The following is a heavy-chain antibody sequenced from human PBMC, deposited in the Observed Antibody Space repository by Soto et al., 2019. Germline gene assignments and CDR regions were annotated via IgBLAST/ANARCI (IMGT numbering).Heavy chain of an antibody. V-gene: IGHV3-7*03. Sequence: PGGSLRLSCAVSGFSFGTYWMSWVRQAPGKGLEWLASIKEDVSERYYLDSVKGRFTISRDNAQDSLSLQMNSLRGEDTAFYYCARDVGPVTIFGEALSGYFDFWGQGTLVTVSS. CDR2: IKEDVSER. CDR1: GFSFGTYW. J-gene: IGHJ4*02. D-gene: IGHD3-3*01. CDR3: ARDVGPVTIFGEALSGYFDF.